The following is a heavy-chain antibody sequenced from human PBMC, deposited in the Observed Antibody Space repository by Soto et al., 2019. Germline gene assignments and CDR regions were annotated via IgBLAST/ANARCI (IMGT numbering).Heavy chain of an antibody. J-gene: IGHJ4*02. CDR3: ASERLCGADCYFFDN. CDR1: GFTLRNYE. D-gene: IGHD2-21*02. Sequence: GGSLRLSCAASGFTLRNYEMNWVRRAPGKGLEWISKISGSNNNIYYADSVRGRFTISRDNAKNSLYLQMNSLRAEDTAIYYCASERLCGADCYFFDNWGQGTQVTVSS. V-gene: IGHV3-48*03. CDR2: ISGSNNNI.